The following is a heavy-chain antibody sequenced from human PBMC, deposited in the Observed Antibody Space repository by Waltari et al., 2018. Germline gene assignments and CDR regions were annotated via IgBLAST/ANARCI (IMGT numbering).Heavy chain of an antibody. D-gene: IGHD4-17*01. V-gene: IGHV3-23*01. J-gene: IGHJ3*01. Sequence: EVQLLESGGGLVQPGGSLRLSCVASGFLFSNYAMPWVRQAPGKGLEWVSSVSVSGRRTYYADSVKGRFTISRDNSKNTLYLQVDSLRAQDTAVYYCGRDPNGDYVGAFDFWGQGTMVTVSS. CDR3: GRDPNGDYVGAFDF. CDR1: GFLFSNYA. CDR2: VSVSGRRT.